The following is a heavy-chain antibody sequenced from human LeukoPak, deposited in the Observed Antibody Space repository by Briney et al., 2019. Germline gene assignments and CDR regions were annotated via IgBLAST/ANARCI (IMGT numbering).Heavy chain of an antibody. Sequence: PSETLSLTCTVSGGSISSYYWSWIRQPPGKGLEWIGYIYYSGSTNYNPSLKSRVTISVDTSKNQFSLKLSSVTAADTAVYYCARTIVGATTGWFDPWGQGTLATVSS. D-gene: IGHD1-26*01. CDR2: IYYSGST. CDR3: ARTIVGATTGWFDP. J-gene: IGHJ5*02. V-gene: IGHV4-59*01. CDR1: GGSISSYY.